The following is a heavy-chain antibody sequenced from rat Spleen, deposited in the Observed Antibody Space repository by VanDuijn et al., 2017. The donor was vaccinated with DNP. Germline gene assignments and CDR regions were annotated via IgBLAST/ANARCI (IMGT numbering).Heavy chain of an antibody. CDR2: ISASAGST. Sequence: EVQLVESGGGLVQPGMSLKLSCAASGFTFSDYNMAWVRQAPKKGLEWVASISASAGSTSYRDSVKGRFTISRDNAKSILYLQMDSLRSEDTATYYCTTDFERGYWGQGVMVTVSS. J-gene: IGHJ2*01. CDR3: TTDFERGY. V-gene: IGHV5-20*01. CDR1: GFTFSDYN. D-gene: IGHD1-11*01.